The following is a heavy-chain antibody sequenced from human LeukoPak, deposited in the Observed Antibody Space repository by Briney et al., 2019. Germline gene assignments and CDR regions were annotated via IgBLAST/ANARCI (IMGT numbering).Heavy chain of an antibody. CDR1: GGSINSDSYQ. Sequence: PSQTLSLTCTVSGGSINSDSYQWSWIRQPAGRGMEWIGRSYTSGSTNYNPSLKNPPTKSVDTSKNQFSLKLTAVTAADTAVYYCARGRGGTYYWYDPWGQGTLVTVSS. CDR2: SYTSGST. J-gene: IGHJ5*02. V-gene: IGHV4-61*02. CDR3: ARGRGGTYYWYDP. D-gene: IGHD1-26*01.